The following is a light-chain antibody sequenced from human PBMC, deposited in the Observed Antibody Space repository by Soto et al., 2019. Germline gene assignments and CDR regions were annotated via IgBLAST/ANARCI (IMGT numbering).Light chain of an antibody. CDR1: QSVSSSY. V-gene: IGKV3-20*01. Sequence: EIVLTQSPGTLSLSPGERATLSCRTSQSVSSSYLAWYQQKPGQAPRLLIYGASSRATGIPDRFSGSGSGTDFTLTISILEPEDFAVYFCQQYGRSWWTFGQGTKVEI. CDR2: GAS. CDR3: QQYGRSWWT. J-gene: IGKJ1*01.